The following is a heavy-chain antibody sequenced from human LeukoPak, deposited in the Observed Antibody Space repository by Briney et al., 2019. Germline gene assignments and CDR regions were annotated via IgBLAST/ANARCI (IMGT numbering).Heavy chain of an antibody. J-gene: IGHJ4*02. V-gene: IGHV3-23*01. CDR2: ISAGAGTT. D-gene: IGHD5-12*01. CDR3: AKETIPVGYDWANYFDY. Sequence: LAGGSLRLSCAASGFTFSNYAMSWVRQAPGKGLECVSTISAGAGTTYYADSVKGRFTISRDNSKNTLFLQMNSLRAEDTAVYYCAKETIPVGYDWANYFDYWGQGTLVTVSS. CDR1: GFTFSNYA.